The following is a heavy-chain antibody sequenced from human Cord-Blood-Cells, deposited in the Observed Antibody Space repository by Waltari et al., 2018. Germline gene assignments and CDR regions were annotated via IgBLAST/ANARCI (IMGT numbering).Heavy chain of an antibody. J-gene: IGHJ3*02. V-gene: IGHV6-1*01. CDR1: GDSVPSNSPA. CDR2: TYYRSKWYN. CDR3: AAQAYYDILTGYYAFDI. Sequence: QVQLQQSGPGLVKPSQTLPLTCAISGDSVPSNSPAWNWTRQSPSRGLERLGRTYYRSKWYNDYAVSVTSRITINPDTSKNQFSLQLNSVTPEDTAVYYCAAQAYYDILTGYYAFDIWGQGTMVTVSS. D-gene: IGHD3-9*01.